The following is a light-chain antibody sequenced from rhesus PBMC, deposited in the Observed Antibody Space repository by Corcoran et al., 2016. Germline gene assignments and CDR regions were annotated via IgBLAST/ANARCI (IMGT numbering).Light chain of an antibody. J-gene: IGKJ1*01. CDR2: DAS. V-gene: IGKV1-25*01. CDR3: QQHNTFPRT. CDR1: QGISKY. Sequence: DIQMTQSPSSLSASAGDTVTITCQASQGISKYLAWYQQKPGKAPKLLIYDASTLQSGVPSRFSGSGSGTEFTLTISSLQPEDFATYCCQQHNTFPRTFGQGAKVEI.